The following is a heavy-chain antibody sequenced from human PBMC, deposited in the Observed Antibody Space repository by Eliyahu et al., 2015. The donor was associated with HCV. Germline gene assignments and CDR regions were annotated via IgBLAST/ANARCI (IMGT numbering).Heavy chain of an antibody. CDR2: ISGDGGST. D-gene: IGHD3-3*01. CDR3: AKDMVRNVLRFLEWLSLGTFDI. Sequence: EVQLVESGGGVVQPGGSLRLSCAASGFTFDDYAMHWVRQAPGKGLGWVSLISGDGGSTYYADSVKGRFTISRDNSKNSLYLQMNSLRTEDTALYYCAKDMVRNVLRFLEWLSLGTFDIWGQGTMVTVSS. CDR1: GFTFDDYA. J-gene: IGHJ3*02. V-gene: IGHV3-43*02.